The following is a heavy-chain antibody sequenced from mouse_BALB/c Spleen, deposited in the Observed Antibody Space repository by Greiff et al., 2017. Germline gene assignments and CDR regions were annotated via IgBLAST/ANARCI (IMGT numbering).Heavy chain of an antibody. CDR3: ARDRGELGRFAY. Sequence: EVMLVESGGGLVQPGGSLKLSCVASGFTFSSYGMSWVRQTPDKRLELVATINSNGGSTYYPDSVKGRFTISRDNAKNTLYLQMSSLKSEDTAMYYCARDRGELGRFAYWGQGTLVTVSA. V-gene: IGHV5-6-3*01. CDR2: INSNGGST. D-gene: IGHD4-1*01. J-gene: IGHJ3*01. CDR1: GFTFSSYG.